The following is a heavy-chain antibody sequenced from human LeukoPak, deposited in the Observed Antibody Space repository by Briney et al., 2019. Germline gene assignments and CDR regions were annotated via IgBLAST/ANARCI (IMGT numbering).Heavy chain of an antibody. CDR2: IWYDGSNK. V-gene: IGHV3-33*01. Sequence: PGGSLRLSCVASGFTFSNYGTHWVRQAPGMGLEWVAVIWYDGSNKNYRDSVRGRFTISRDNSKNTVYLQMNSLRAEDTAVYYCARVGYGLTGDLKNAFDIWGQGTMVTVPS. CDR3: ARVGYGLTGDLKNAFDI. D-gene: IGHD7-27*01. CDR1: GFTFSNYG. J-gene: IGHJ3*02.